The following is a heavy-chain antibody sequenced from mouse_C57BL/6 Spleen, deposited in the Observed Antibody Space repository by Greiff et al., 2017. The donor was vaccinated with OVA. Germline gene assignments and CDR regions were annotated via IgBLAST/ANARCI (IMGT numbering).Heavy chain of an antibody. D-gene: IGHD1-1*01. V-gene: IGHV1-74*01. CDR2: IHPSDSDT. J-gene: IGHJ2*01. CDR1: GYTFTSYW. CDR3: ASYYYGSSYVGY. Sequence: QVQLKQPGAELVKPGASVKVSCKASGYTFTSYWMHWVKQRPGQGLEWIGRIHPSDSDTNYNQKFKGKATLTVDKSSSTAYMQLSSLTSEDSAVYYCASYYYGSSYVGYWGQGTTLTVSS.